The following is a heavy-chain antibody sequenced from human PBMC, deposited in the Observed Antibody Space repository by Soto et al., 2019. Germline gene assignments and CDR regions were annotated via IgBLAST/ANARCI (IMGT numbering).Heavy chain of an antibody. CDR1: GYTYTSYG. J-gene: IGHJ4*02. CDR2: ISAYNGNT. V-gene: IGHV1-18*01. Sequence: ASVKVSCKASGYTYTSYGMSWVRQAHKQGLEWMGWISAYNGNTNYAQKLQGRVTMTTDTSTSTAYMELRSLRSDDTAVYYCARDRTGVGAPQGPTSDYWGQGTLVTVSS. D-gene: IGHD3-3*01. CDR3: ARDRTGVGAPQGPTSDY.